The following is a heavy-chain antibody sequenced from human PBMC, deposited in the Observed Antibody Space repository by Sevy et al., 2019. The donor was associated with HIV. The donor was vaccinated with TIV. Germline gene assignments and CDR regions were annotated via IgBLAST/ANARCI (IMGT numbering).Heavy chain of an antibody. CDR2: IDSTARTI. J-gene: IGHJ4*02. CDR1: GFTFSDYY. V-gene: IGHV3-11*01. CDR3: ARGTMLDYYDSSGYYVYDF. D-gene: IGHD3-22*01. Sequence: GGSLRLSCVASGFTFSDYYMSWIRQAPGKGLEWVSYIDSTARTIFYADSVKGRFTISRDNAENLLYLQMNSLRAEDTAVYYCARGTMLDYYDSSGYYVYDFGGQGTLVTVS.